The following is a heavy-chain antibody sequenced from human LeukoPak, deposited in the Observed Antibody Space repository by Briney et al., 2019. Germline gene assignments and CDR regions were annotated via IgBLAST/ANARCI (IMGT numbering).Heavy chain of an antibody. D-gene: IGHD3-22*01. V-gene: IGHV1-8*03. CDR1: GYTFTGYY. CDR3: ARGNDYDSSGYSRGNWFDP. J-gene: IGHJ5*02. CDR2: MNPNSGNT. Sequence: GASEKVSCKASGYTFTGYYMHWVRQAPGQGLEWMGWMNPNSGNTGYAQKFQGRVTITRNTSISTAYMELSSLRSEDAAVYYCARGNDYDSSGYSRGNWFDPWGQGTLVTVSS.